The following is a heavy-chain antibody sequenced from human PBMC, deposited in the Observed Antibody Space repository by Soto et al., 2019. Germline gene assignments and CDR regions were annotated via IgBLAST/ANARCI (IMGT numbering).Heavy chain of an antibody. CDR2: IWYDGSNK. D-gene: IGHD3-3*02. Sequence: QVQLVESGGGVVQPGRSLRLSCAASGFTFSSYGMHWVRQAPGKGLEWVAVIWYDGSNKYYADSVKGRFTISRDNSKNTLYLQMNSLRAEDTAVYYCATLQGQPHFPGVGMDVWGQGTTVTVSS. CDR3: ATLQGQPHFPGVGMDV. V-gene: IGHV3-33*01. CDR1: GFTFSSYG. J-gene: IGHJ6*02.